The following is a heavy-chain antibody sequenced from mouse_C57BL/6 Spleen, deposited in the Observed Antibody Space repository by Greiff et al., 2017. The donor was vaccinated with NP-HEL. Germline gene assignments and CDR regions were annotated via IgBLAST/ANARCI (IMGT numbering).Heavy chain of an antibody. Sequence: EVQVVESGGGLVKPGGSLKLSCAASGFTFSDYGMHWVRQAPEKGLEWVAYISSGSSTIYYAATVKGRFTLSRDTANNTLFLQMTSLRSEDTAKYCCAAPANWDWYFDVWGTGTTVTVSS. CDR1: GFTFSDYG. D-gene: IGHD4-1*01. CDR2: ISSGSSTI. V-gene: IGHV5-17*01. J-gene: IGHJ1*03. CDR3: AAPANWDWYFDV.